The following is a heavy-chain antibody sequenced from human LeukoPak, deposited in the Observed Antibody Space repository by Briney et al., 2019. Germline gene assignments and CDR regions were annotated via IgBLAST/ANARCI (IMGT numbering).Heavy chain of an antibody. J-gene: IGHJ4*02. Sequence: PSETLSLTCTVSGGSISSSSYYWGWIRQPPGKGLEWIGSIYYSGSTNYSPSLKSRVTISVDTSKNQFSLKLSSVTAADTAVYYCARLVSSAHFDYWGQGTLVTASS. CDR1: GGSISSSSYY. CDR2: IYYSGST. V-gene: IGHV4-39*01. CDR3: ARLVSSAHFDY. D-gene: IGHD3-22*01.